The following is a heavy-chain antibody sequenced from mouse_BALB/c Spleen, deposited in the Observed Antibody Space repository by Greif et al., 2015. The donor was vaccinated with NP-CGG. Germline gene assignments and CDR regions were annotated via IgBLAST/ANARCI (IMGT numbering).Heavy chain of an antibody. CDR2: IDPENGDT. CDR3: NVYDSFAY. D-gene: IGHD2-3*01. Sequence: VQLQQSGAELVRSGASVKLSCTASGFNIKDYYMHWVKQRPEQGLEWIGWIDPENGDTEYAPKFQGKATMTADTSSNTAYLQLSSLTSEDTAVYYCNVYDSFAYWGQGTLVTVSA. V-gene: IGHV14-4*02. CDR1: GFNIKDYY. J-gene: IGHJ3*01.